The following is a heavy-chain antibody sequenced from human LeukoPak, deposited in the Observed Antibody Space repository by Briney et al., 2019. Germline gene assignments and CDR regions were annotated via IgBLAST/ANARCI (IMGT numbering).Heavy chain of an antibody. CDR2: INHSGST. CDR1: GGSFSGYY. CDR3: ARSSGWYGNWFDP. V-gene: IGHV4-34*01. Sequence: SETLSLTCAVYGGSFSGYYWSWIRQPPGKGLEWIGEINHSGSTNYNPSLKSRVTISVDTSKNQFSLKLSSVTAADTAVYYCARSSGWYGNWFDPWGQGTLVTVSS. J-gene: IGHJ5*02. D-gene: IGHD6-19*01.